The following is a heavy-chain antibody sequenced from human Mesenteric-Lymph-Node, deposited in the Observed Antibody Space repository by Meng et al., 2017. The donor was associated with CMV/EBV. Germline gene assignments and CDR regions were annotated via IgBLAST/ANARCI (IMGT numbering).Heavy chain of an antibody. CDR1: GGSINGYY. J-gene: IGHJ5*02. CDR2: IYYNGMT. CDR3: ARHYMNSPTDWFAP. Sequence: SETLSLTCTVSGGSINGYYWSWIRQPPGKGLEWIGYIYYNGMTNSNPSLKSRVTISVDTSKNQFPLRLSSVTTADTAVYYCARHYMNSPTDWFAPWGQGSLVTVSS. V-gene: IGHV4-59*01. D-gene: IGHD1-7*01.